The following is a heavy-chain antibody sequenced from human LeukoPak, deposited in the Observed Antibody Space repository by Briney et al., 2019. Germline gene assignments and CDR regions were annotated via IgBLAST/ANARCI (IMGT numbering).Heavy chain of an antibody. CDR1: GFTFSSYG. CDR3: ARDTSGDYGLDY. D-gene: IGHD4-17*01. CDR2: IWYDGSNK. J-gene: IGHJ4*02. V-gene: IGHV3-33*01. Sequence: GGSLRPSCAASGFTFSSYGMHWVRQAPGKGLEWVAVIWYDGSNKYYADSVKGRFTISRDNSKNTLYLQMNSLRAEDTAVYYCARDTSGDYGLDYWGQGTLVTVSS.